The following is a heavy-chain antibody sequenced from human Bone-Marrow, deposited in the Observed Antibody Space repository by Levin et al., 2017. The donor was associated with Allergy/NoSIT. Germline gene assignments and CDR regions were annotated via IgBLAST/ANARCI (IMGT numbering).Heavy chain of an antibody. V-gene: IGHV3-11*01. D-gene: IGHD6-6*01. J-gene: IGHJ4*02. Sequence: GGSLRLSCEASGFTFSDHYVSWIRQPPGKGLEWVSYISSGGSATYYADSVQGRFTISRDNAKNSLFLQMNNLTAEDTAVYYCASDVGHREARPGRPDSWGQGTLVIVSS. CDR3: ASDVGHREARPGRPDS. CDR1: GFTFSDHY. CDR2: ISSGGSAT.